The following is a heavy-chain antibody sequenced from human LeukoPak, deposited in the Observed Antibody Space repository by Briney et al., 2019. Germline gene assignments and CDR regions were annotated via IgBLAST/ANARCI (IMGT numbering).Heavy chain of an antibody. CDR2: FDPEDGET. J-gene: IGHJ6*02. V-gene: IGHV1-24*01. Sequence: ASVKVSCKVSGYTLTELSTHWVRQAPGKGLEWMGGFDPEDGETIYAQKFQGRVTMTEDTSTDTAYMELSSLRSEDTAVYYCATDEVPAAIADYYYGMDVWGQGTTVTVSS. CDR1: GYTLTELS. D-gene: IGHD2-2*02. CDR3: ATDEVPAAIADYYYGMDV.